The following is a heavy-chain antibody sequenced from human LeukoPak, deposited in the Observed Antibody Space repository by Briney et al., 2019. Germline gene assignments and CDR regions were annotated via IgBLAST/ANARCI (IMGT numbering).Heavy chain of an antibody. V-gene: IGHV3-9*03. Sequence: GGSLRLSCAASGFTFYDYAMHWVRQAPGKGLEWVSGISWNSGSMGYADSVKGRFTISRDNAKNSLYLQMNSLRAEDMALYYCAKGLSSSWYTPFDYWGQGTLVTVSS. CDR3: AKGLSSSWYTPFDY. J-gene: IGHJ4*02. CDR1: GFTFYDYA. CDR2: ISWNSGSM. D-gene: IGHD6-13*01.